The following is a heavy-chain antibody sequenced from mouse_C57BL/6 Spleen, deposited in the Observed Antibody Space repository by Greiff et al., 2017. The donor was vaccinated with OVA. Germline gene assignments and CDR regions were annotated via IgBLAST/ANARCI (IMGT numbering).Heavy chain of an antibody. D-gene: IGHD2-5*01. CDR2: ISNLAYSI. CDR3: AREGAYYSNPYAMDY. Sequence: EVQVVESGGGLVQPGGSLKLSCAASRFTFSDYGMAWVRQAPRKGPEWVAFISNLAYSIYYADTVTGRFTISRENAKNTLYLEMSSLRSEDTAMYYCAREGAYYSNPYAMDYWGQGTSVTVSS. J-gene: IGHJ4*01. V-gene: IGHV5-15*01. CDR1: RFTFSDYG.